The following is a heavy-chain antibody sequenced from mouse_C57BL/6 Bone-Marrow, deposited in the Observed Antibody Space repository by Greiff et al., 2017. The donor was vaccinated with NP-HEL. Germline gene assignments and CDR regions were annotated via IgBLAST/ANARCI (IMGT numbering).Heavy chain of an antibody. CDR2: IDPANGNT. V-gene: IGHV14-3*01. D-gene: IGHD1-1*01. Sequence: EVQLVESVAELVRPGASVKLSCTASGFNIKNTYMHWVKQRPEQGLEWIGRIDPANGNTKYAPKFQGKATITADTSSNTAYLQLSSLTSEDTAIYYCARGGYGPYLYWYFDVWGTGTTVTVSS. J-gene: IGHJ1*03. CDR1: GFNIKNTY. CDR3: ARGGYGPYLYWYFDV.